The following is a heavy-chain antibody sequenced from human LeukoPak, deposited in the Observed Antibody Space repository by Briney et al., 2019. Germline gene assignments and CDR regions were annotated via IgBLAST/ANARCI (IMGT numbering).Heavy chain of an antibody. V-gene: IGHV3-7*01. CDR3: ARGGSGWTVDAFDI. D-gene: IGHD6-19*01. J-gene: IGHJ3*02. CDR2: IKQDGSEK. Sequence: GGSLRLSCAASGFTFSSYWMSWVRQAPGKGLEWVANIKQDGSEKYYVDPVKGRFTISRDNAKNSLYLQMNSLRAEDTAVYYCARGGSGWTVDAFDIWGQGTMVTVSS. CDR1: GFTFSSYW.